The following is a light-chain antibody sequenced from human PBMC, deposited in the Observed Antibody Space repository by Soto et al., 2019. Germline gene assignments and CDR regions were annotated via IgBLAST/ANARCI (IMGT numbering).Light chain of an antibody. CDR2: EVS. CDR3: TSYTRSSTGV. CDR1: SGDIGIYNF. Sequence: QSALTQPASVSGSLGQSITISCTGTSGDIGIYNFVSWFQQHPGKAPKLMIFEVSNRPSGVSNRFSGSKSGNTASLTISGLQAEDEADYYCTSYTRSSTGVFGGGTKVTVL. V-gene: IGLV2-14*01. J-gene: IGLJ2*01.